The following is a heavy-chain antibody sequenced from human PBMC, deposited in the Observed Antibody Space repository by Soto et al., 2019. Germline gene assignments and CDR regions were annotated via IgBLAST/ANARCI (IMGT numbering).Heavy chain of an antibody. CDR2: ILPVSAPP. Sequence: SVKVSCKASGGTLNNYAINWVRQAPGQGLEWMGGILPVSAPPDYAQKFQGRVSITADHSTSTVYMEQSRLKSDDTAVYFCATDSNYDVSNSFWGQGTLVTVSS. J-gene: IGHJ4*02. CDR1: GGTLNNYA. D-gene: IGHD3-3*01. V-gene: IGHV1-69*13. CDR3: ATDSNYDVSNSF.